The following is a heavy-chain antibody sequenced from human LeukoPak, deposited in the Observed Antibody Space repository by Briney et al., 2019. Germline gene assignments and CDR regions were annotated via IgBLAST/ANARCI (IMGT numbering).Heavy chain of an antibody. D-gene: IGHD6-13*01. CDR1: GFSFRTYS. V-gene: IGHV3-21*06. CDR3: ARRITGYSSSSIGH. CDR2: IGNSGHTL. Sequence: PGGSLRLSCVVSGFSFRTYSMNWVRQAPGKGLEWVSSIGNSGHTLYYADSVKGRFTISRDNAKNSLYLQMNSLRAEDTAVYYCARRITGYSSSSIGHWGQGTLVTVSS. J-gene: IGHJ4*02.